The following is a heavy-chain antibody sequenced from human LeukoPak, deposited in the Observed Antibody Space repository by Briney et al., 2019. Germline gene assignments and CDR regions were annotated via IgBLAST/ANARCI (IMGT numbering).Heavy chain of an antibody. V-gene: IGHV1-18*01. Sequence: ASVKVSCKASGYTFTSYGISWVRQAPGQGLEWMGWISAYNGNTNYAQKLQGRVTMTTDTSTSTAYMELRSLRSDDTAVYYCATTYYYDSSGYSPLWYWGQGTLVTVSS. D-gene: IGHD3-22*01. CDR3: ATTYYYDSSGYSPLWY. CDR1: GYTFTSYG. J-gene: IGHJ4*02. CDR2: ISAYNGNT.